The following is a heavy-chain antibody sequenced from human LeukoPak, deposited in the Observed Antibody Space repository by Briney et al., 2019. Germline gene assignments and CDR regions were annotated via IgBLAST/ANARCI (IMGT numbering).Heavy chain of an antibody. V-gene: IGHV4-59*01. D-gene: IGHD2-15*01. CDR2: IYYSGST. J-gene: IGHJ2*01. CDR1: GGSFSIYY. Sequence: SETLSLTCTVSGGSFSIYYWSWIRQPPGKGLEWIGYIYYSGSTNYNPSLKSRVTMLVDTSKNQFSLKLSSVTAADTAVYYCARGGFSGGILRYFDLWGRGTLATVSS. CDR3: ARGGFSGGILRYFDL.